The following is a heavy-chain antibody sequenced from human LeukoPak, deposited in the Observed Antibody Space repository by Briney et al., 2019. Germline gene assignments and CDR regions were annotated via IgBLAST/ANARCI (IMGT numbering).Heavy chain of an antibody. CDR1: GGTFSSYA. D-gene: IGHD6-19*01. V-gene: IGHV1-3*01. Sequence: ASVKVSCKASGGTFSSYAISWVRQAPGQGLEWMGWINAGNGNTKYSQKFQGRVTITRDTSASTAYMELSSLRSEDTAVYYCARDSAGFDYWGQGTLVTVSS. J-gene: IGHJ4*02. CDR2: INAGNGNT. CDR3: ARDSAGFDY.